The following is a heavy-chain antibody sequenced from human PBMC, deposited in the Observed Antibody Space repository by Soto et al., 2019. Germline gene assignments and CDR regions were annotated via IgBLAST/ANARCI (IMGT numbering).Heavy chain of an antibody. CDR3: ARHAGTYYFTDMDV. Sequence: QVQLVQSGAEVKKPGSSVKVSCKASGGTFSTYAISWVRQAPGQGLEWMGGVIPILGTTNNAQKFQGRVTITADESTGTAYTELSSLRSEDTAVYFCARHAGTYYFTDMDVWGHGTTVTVSS. CDR1: GGTFSTYA. CDR2: VIPILGTT. J-gene: IGHJ6*02. V-gene: IGHV1-69*12. D-gene: IGHD1-1*01.